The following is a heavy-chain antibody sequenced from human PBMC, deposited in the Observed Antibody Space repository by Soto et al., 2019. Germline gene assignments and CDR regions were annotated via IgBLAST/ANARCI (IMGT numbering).Heavy chain of an antibody. J-gene: IGHJ6*02. V-gene: IGHV4-34*01. CDR3: ARGMAYYYGSGSYYYYGMDV. CDR2: INHSGST. CDR1: SGSFSGYY. Sequence: QVQLQQWGAGLLKPSETLSLTCAVYSGSFSGYYWSWIRQPPGKGLEWIGEINHSGSTNYNPSLKSRVTISVDTSKNQFSLKLSSVTAADTAVYYCARGMAYYYGSGSYYYYGMDVWGQGTTVTVSS. D-gene: IGHD3-10*01.